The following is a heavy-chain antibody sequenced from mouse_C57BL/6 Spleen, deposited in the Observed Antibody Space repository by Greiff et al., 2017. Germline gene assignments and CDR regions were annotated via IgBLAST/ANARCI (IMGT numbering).Heavy chain of an antibody. CDR1: GYTFTSYW. CDR3: ARCEITTALDY. D-gene: IGHD1-2*01. V-gene: IGHV1-69*01. Sequence: QVQLQQPGAELVMPGASVKLSCKASGYTFTSYWMHWVKQRPGQGLEWIGEIDPSDSYTNYNQKFKGKSTLTVDKSSSTAYMQLSSLTSEDSAVYYCARCEITTALDYWGQGTTLTVSS. CDR2: IDPSDSYT. J-gene: IGHJ2*01.